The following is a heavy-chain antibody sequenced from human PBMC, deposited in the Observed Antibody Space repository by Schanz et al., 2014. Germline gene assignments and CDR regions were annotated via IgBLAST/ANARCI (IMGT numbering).Heavy chain of an antibody. Sequence: QVQLLQSGAEVKKPGASVKVSCKASGYTFTGYYMHWVRQAPGQGLEWMGIINLSGGSTNNAQKFQGRLPMTRDTSTSTVYMELSSLRSEDTAVYYCARGYGDSPTDFWGQGTLVTVSS. CDR3: ARGYGDSPTDF. J-gene: IGHJ4*02. V-gene: IGHV1-46*01. CDR2: INLSGGST. D-gene: IGHD4-17*01. CDR1: GYTFTGYY.